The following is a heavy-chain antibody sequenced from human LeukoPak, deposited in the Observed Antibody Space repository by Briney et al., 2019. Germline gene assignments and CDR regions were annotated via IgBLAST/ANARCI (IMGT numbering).Heavy chain of an antibody. CDR2: ISSSSSYI. D-gene: IGHD3-22*01. J-gene: IGHJ4*02. CDR1: GFTFSSYS. Sequence: GSLRLSCAASGFTFSSYSMNWVRQAPGKGLEWVSSISSSSSYIYYADSVKGRFTISRDNSKNTLYLQMNSLRAEDTAVYYCAKGDTYYYDSSVNFDYWGQGTLVTISS. V-gene: IGHV3-21*04. CDR3: AKGDTYYYDSSVNFDY.